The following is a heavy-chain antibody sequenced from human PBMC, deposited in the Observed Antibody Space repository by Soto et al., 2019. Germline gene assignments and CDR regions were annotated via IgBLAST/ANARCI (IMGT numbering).Heavy chain of an antibody. CDR3: AGLNTLLRGITIDFAMDV. J-gene: IGHJ6*02. Sequence: ASVKVSCKASGYIFTTNALHWVRQASGQRLEWMGWINPDNGNTKYSQKFQDRLTITRDTSAFTAYMELSSLTSEDSAVYYCAGLNTLLRGITIDFAMDVWGQGTAVTVSS. V-gene: IGHV1-3*01. CDR2: INPDNGNT. CDR1: GYIFTTNA. D-gene: IGHD3-10*01.